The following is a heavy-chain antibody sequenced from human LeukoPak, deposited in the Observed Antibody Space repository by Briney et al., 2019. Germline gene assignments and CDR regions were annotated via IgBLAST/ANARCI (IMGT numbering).Heavy chain of an antibody. CDR2: IYPGDSDT. J-gene: IGHJ4*02. V-gene: IGHV5-51*01. CDR1: GYSFTSYW. CDR3: ARLLAAAGTALDY. Sequence: GESLKISCKGSGYSFTSYWIGWVRQMPGKGLEWMGIIYPGDSDTRYSPSFQGQVTISADKSISTAYLQWSSPKASDTAVYYCARLLAAAGTALDYWGQGTLVTVSS. D-gene: IGHD6-13*01.